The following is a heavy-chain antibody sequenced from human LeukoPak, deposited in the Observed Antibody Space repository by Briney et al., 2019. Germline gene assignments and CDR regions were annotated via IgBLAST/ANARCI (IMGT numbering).Heavy chain of an antibody. CDR3: ARDRIYHYFDY. V-gene: IGHV3-33*01. CDR1: GFTFSSYG. CDR2: IWYDGSNK. J-gene: IGHJ4*02. Sequence: GGSLRLSCAASGFTFSSYGMHWVRQAPGKGLEWVAVIWYDGSNKYYADSVKGRFTISRDNSKNTLYLQMSNLRAEDTAVYYCARDRIYHYFDYWGQGTLVTVSS. D-gene: IGHD5/OR15-5a*01.